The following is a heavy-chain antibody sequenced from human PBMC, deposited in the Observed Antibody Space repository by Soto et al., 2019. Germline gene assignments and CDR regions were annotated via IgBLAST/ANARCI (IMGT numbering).Heavy chain of an antibody. CDR3: ARGNSETYYDYIWGSYRHLDY. CDR2: INHSGST. D-gene: IGHD3-16*02. CDR1: GGSFSGYY. J-gene: IGHJ4*02. V-gene: IGHV4-34*01. Sequence: SETLSLTCAVYGGSFSGYYWSWIRQPPGKGLEWIGEINHSGSTNYNPSLKSRVTISVDTSKNQFSLKLSSVTAADTAVYYCARGNSETYYDYIWGSYRHLDYWGQGTLVTVSS.